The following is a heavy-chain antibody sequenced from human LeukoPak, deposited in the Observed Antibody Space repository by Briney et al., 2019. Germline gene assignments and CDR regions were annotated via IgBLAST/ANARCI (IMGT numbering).Heavy chain of an antibody. Sequence: GGSLRLSCAASGFTFSGRWMSWLRQAPGKGLEWVANINQDGTDEYYVDSVKGRFTISRDNAKNSLYLQMNSLRAEDTAVYYCAREIVGTHKSRFDPWGQGTLVTVSS. CDR3: AREIVGTHKSRFDP. D-gene: IGHD1-26*01. V-gene: IGHV3-7*03. CDR2: INQDGTDE. CDR1: GFTFSGRW. J-gene: IGHJ5*02.